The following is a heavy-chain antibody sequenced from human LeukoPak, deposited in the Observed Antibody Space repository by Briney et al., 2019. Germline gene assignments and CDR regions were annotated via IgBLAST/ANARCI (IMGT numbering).Heavy chain of an antibody. CDR2: ISYDGSNK. CDR1: GFTFSSYS. D-gene: IGHD6-19*01. Sequence: GGSLRLSCAASGFTFSSYSMNWVRQAPGKGLEWVAVISYDGSNKYYADSVKGRFTISRDNSKNTLYLQMNSLRAEDTAVYYCAREDDLYSSGWWPLDYWGQGTLVTVSS. J-gene: IGHJ4*02. CDR3: AREDDLYSSGWWPLDY. V-gene: IGHV3-30*03.